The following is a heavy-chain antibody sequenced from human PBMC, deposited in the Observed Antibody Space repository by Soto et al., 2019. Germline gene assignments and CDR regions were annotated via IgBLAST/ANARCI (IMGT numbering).Heavy chain of an antibody. CDR1: GGTFSSYA. J-gene: IGHJ3*02. Sequence: ASVKVSCKASGGTFSSYAISWVRQAPGQGLEWMGGIIPIFGTANYAQKFQGRVTITADESTSTAYMELSSLRSEDTAVYYCARAFLGYDILTGYYSVGSGDAFDIWGQGTMVTVSS. D-gene: IGHD3-9*01. CDR2: IIPIFGTA. V-gene: IGHV1-69*13. CDR3: ARAFLGYDILTGYYSVGSGDAFDI.